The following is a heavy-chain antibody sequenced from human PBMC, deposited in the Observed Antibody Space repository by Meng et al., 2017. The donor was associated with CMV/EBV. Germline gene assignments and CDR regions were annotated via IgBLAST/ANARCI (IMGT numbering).Heavy chain of an antibody. CDR3: ARRYCSSTSCQRYFDY. CDR1: GYTFTGYY. J-gene: IGHJ4*02. Sequence: KVSCKASGYTFTGYYMHWVRQAPGQGLEWMGWINPNSGGTNYAQKFQGRVTMTRDTSISTAYMELSRLRSDDTAVYYCARRYCSSTSCQRYFDYWGQGTLVTVSS. D-gene: IGHD2-2*01. CDR2: INPNSGGT. V-gene: IGHV1-2*02.